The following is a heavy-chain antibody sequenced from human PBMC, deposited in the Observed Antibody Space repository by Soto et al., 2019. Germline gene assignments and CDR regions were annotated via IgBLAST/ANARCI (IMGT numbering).Heavy chain of an antibody. CDR3: ATVDRSVALVDWFDP. D-gene: IGHD2-8*02. CDR2: IIPVSGTT. V-gene: IGHV1-69*01. Sequence: QVHLEQSGAEVKKPGSSVKVSCKFSGGTFSSYVIIWVRQAPGQGLEWMGGIIPVSGTTNYAQKFHGRVTIAADAATNTAYMELSSVRFDDTAVYYCATVDRSVALVDWFDPGGQGTLVTVSS. J-gene: IGHJ5*02. CDR1: GGTFSSYV.